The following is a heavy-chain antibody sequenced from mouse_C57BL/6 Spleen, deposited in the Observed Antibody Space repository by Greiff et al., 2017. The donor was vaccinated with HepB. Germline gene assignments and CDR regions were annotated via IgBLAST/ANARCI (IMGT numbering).Heavy chain of an antibody. Sequence: EVQLVESGGGLVKPGGSLKLSCAASGFTFSSYTMSWVRQTPEKRLKWVATISGGGGNTYYPDSVKGRFTISRDNAKNTLYLQMSSLRSEDTALYYCARSDYSNPMDYWGQGTSVTVSS. CDR2: ISGGGGNT. J-gene: IGHJ4*01. CDR1: GFTFSSYT. D-gene: IGHD2-5*01. CDR3: ARSDYSNPMDY. V-gene: IGHV5-9*01.